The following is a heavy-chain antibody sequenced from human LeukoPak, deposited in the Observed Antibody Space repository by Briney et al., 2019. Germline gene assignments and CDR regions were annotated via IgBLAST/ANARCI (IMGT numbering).Heavy chain of an antibody. J-gene: IGHJ3*02. CDR2: IYYSGST. V-gene: IGHV4-39*07. CDR1: GGSISSSSYY. D-gene: IGHD5-18*01. Sequence: PSETLSLTCTASGGSISSSSYYWGWIRQPPGKGLEWIGSIYYSGSTYYNPSLKSRVTISVDTSNNQFSLELSSVTAADTAVYYCARVITDWAMVGHAFDIWGQGTMVTVSS. CDR3: ARVITDWAMVGHAFDI.